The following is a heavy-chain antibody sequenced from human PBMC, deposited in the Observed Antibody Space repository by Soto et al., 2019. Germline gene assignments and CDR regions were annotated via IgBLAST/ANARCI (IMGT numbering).Heavy chain of an antibody. CDR3: VKDGSSGWPYFDDMDV. Sequence: PMGSLRLSCAASGFTFSSYGMHWVRQAPGKGLEWVAVILYDGSKKYYADSVKGRFTISRDNSKNTLYLQMSSLRAEDTALYYCVKDGSSGWPYFDDMDVWGQGTTVTVSS. J-gene: IGHJ6*02. CDR2: ILYDGSKK. V-gene: IGHV3-30*18. D-gene: IGHD6-19*01. CDR1: GFTFSSYG.